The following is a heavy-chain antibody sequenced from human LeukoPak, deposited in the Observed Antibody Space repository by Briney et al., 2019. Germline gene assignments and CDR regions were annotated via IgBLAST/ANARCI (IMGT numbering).Heavy chain of an antibody. V-gene: IGHV3-21*01. CDR3: ARDRGYSGYDLYYFDY. Sequence: GGSLRLSCAASGFTFNSYSMNWVRQAPGKGLEWVSSINSSSSYIYYADSVKGRFTISRDNGKNSLYLQMNSLRAEDTAVYYCARDRGYSGYDLYYFDYWGQGTLVTVSS. CDR1: GFTFNSYS. CDR2: INSSSSYI. J-gene: IGHJ4*02. D-gene: IGHD5-12*01.